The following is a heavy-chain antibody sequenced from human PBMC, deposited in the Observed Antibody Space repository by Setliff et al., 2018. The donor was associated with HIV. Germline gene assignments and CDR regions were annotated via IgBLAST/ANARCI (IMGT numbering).Heavy chain of an antibody. CDR1: GVSISSHY. J-gene: IGHJ4*02. V-gene: IGHV4-59*08. D-gene: IGHD3-10*01. CDR3: VRRTDYYGEQSHFHY. CDR2: IYNSGRT. Sequence: SETLSLTCTVSGVSISSHYWSWIRQPPGKGLEWIGYIYNSGRTNYNPSLTSRVTISVDTSKNHFSLILTSVTAADTAVYYCVRRTDYYGEQSHFHYWGQGALVTVSS.